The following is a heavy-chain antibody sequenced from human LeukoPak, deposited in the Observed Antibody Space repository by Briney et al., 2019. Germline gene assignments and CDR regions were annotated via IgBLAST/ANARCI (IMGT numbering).Heavy chain of an antibody. D-gene: IGHD3-10*01. CDR1: GFTVITND. Sequence: PGGSLRLSCAASGFTVITNDMTWVRQAPGKGLEWVSAISGSGGSTYYADSVKGRFTISRDNSKNTLYLQMNSLRAEDTAVYYCAKLSLAESLWFGELSPFDYWGQGTLVTVSS. J-gene: IGHJ4*02. CDR3: AKLSLAESLWFGELSPFDY. CDR2: ISGSGGST. V-gene: IGHV3-23*01.